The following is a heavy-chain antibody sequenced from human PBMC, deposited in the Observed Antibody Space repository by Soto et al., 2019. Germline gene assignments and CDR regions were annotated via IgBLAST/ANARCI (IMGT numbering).Heavy chain of an antibody. CDR1: GFTFSSYG. D-gene: IGHD3-3*01. CDR3: ARELGDFWSGYGGMDV. CDR2: IWYDGSNK. Sequence: GGSLRLSCAASGFTFSSYGMHWVRQAPGKGLEWVAVIWYDGSNKYCADSVKGRFTISRDNSKNTLYLQMNSLRAEDTAVYYCARELGDFWSGYGGMDVWGQGTTVTVSS. V-gene: IGHV3-33*01. J-gene: IGHJ6*02.